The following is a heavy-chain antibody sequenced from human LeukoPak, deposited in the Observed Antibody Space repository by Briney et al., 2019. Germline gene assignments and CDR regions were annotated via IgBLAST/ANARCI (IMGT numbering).Heavy chain of an antibody. CDR3: AREIAVAGTSAFDI. J-gene: IGHJ3*02. Sequence: GASVKVSCKASGYTFTNYYIHWVRQAPGQGLEWMGIINPRGGSTSYAQKFQGRVTITRDTSASTAYMELSSLRSEDMAVYYCAREIAVAGTSAFDIWGQGTMVTVSS. CDR2: INPRGGST. CDR1: GYTFTNYY. V-gene: IGHV1-46*01. D-gene: IGHD6-19*01.